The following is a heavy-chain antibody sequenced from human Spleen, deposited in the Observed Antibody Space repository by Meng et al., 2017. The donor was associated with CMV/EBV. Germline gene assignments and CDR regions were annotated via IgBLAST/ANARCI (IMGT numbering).Heavy chain of an antibody. CDR3: VRGQLFCSGGSCYQHFDS. V-gene: IGHV3-66*03. CDR2: IYTCGST. J-gene: IGHJ4*02. D-gene: IGHD2-15*01. CDR1: GFNVVYNY. Sequence: GESLKISCAVSGFNVVYNYISWVRQAPGKGLEWVSVIYTCGSTYYADSVRGSFTISRDNSKNTLSLQMNSLRAEDTALYYCVRGQLFCSGGSCYQHFDSWGQGTLVTVSS.